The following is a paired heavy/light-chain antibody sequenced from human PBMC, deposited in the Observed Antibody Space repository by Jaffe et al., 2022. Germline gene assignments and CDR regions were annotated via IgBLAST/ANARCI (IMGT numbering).Light chain of an antibody. CDR2: EGS. CDR3: CSYAGSNVV. CDR1: SSDVGSYNL. Sequence: QSALTQPASVSGSPGQSITISCTGTSSDVGSYNLVSWYQQHPGKAPKLMIYEGSKRPSGVSNRFSGSKSGNTASLTISGLQAEDEADYYCCSYAGSNVVFGGGTKLTVL. V-gene: IGLV2-23*01. J-gene: IGLJ2*01.
Heavy chain of an antibody. CDR1: GFTFSSYW. V-gene: IGHV3-74*01. J-gene: IGHJ3*02. CDR3: ARTPKLGYDILTGYYLHDAFDI. CDR2: INSDGSST. Sequence: EVQLVESGGGLVQPGGSLRLSCAASGFTFSSYWMHWVRQAPGKGLVWVSRINSDGSSTSYADSVKGRFTISRDNAKNTLYLQMNSLRAEDTAVYYCARTPKLGYDILTGYYLHDAFDIWGQGTMVTVSS. D-gene: IGHD3-9*01.